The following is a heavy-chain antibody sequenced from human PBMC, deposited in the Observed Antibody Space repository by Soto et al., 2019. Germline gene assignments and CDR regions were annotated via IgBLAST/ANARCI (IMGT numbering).Heavy chain of an antibody. V-gene: IGHV3-30*04. D-gene: IGHD5-18*01. CDR3: AKATSAYTYGYFDF. CDR1: GFTFRNYA. CDR2: ISHDGSSQ. J-gene: IGHJ4*02. Sequence: PGGSLRLSGEVTGFTFRNYAIQWVRQAPCKGLEWVAVISHDGSSQYYADSMRGRFTISRDNSKTTLYLEINSLRTDDTAIYYCAKATSAYTYGYFDFWGQGTVVTVSS.